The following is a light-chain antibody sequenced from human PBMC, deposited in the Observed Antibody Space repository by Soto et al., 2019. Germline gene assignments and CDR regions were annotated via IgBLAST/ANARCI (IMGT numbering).Light chain of an antibody. J-gene: IGKJ1*01. CDR2: GVF. Sequence: IVFTQSPGTLSLSPGERATLSCRASQSLTNTFLNWYQHKPGQAPRLLIYGVFSRATGIPDRFSGTGSGTDFTLTISRLELEDSAVYFCQQYAYSPRTFGQGTKVDIK. V-gene: IGKV3-20*01. CDR3: QQYAYSPRT. CDR1: QSLTNTF.